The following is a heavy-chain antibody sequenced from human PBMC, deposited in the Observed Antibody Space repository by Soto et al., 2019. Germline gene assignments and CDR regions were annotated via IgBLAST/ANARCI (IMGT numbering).Heavy chain of an antibody. V-gene: IGHV4-30-4*01. J-gene: IGHJ3*02. CDR3: ARGVGDLDASDI. Sequence: TSETLSLTCTVSGGSISSGDYYWSWIRQPPGKGLEWIGYIYYSGSTYYNPSLKSRVTISVDTSKNQFSLKLSSVTAADTAVYYCARGVGDLDASDIWGQGTMVTVSS. CDR1: GGSISSGDYY. CDR2: IYYSGST.